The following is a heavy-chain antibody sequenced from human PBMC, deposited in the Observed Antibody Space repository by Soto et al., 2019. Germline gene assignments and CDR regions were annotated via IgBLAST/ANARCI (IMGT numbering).Heavy chain of an antibody. J-gene: IGHJ6*02. V-gene: IGHV1-18*01. D-gene: IGHD4-17*01. CDR3: ARVPGDYGDVDSMDV. Sequence: ASVKVSCKASGYTFTSYAISWVRQAPGQGLEWMGWISAYNGNTNYAQKLQGRVTMTTDTSTTTVYMELSSLRSEDTAVYYCARVPGDYGDVDSMDVWGQGTTVTVSS. CDR2: ISAYNGNT. CDR1: GYTFTSYA.